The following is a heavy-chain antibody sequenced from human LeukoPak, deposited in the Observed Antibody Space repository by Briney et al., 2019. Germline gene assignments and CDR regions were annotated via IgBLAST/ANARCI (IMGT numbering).Heavy chain of an antibody. CDR2: INHSGST. Sequence: PSETLSRTCAVYGGSSSGYYWSWIRQPPGKGLEWIGEINHSGSTNYNPSLKSRVTISVDTSKNQFSLKLSSVTAADTAVYYCARAVVVAAREDYYGDYLDYWGQGTLVTVSS. CDR1: GGSSSGYY. CDR3: ARAVVVAAREDYYGDYLDY. D-gene: IGHD4-17*01. V-gene: IGHV4-34*01. J-gene: IGHJ4*02.